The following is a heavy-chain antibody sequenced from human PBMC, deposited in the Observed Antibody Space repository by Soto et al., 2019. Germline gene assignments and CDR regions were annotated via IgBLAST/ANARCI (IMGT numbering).Heavy chain of an antibody. CDR3: ASGPRARRV. CDR1: GFTFSSYD. CDR2: ISGNGGGS. V-gene: IGHV3-23*01. D-gene: IGHD3-10*01. J-gene: IGHJ4*02. Sequence: GGSLRLSCAASGFTFSSYDMNWVRQAPGKGLEWVSAISGNGGGSYYSDSVKGRFAISRDNSKNTLYLQMSSLSADDTAVYYCASGPRARRVWGQGTLVTVSS.